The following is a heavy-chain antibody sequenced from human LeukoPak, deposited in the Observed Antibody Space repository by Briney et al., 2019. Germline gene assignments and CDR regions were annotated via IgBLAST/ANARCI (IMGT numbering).Heavy chain of an antibody. CDR3: ARGSSLRYFDWLLQAPDY. D-gene: IGHD3-9*01. V-gene: IGHV4-34*01. CDR2: INHSGST. Sequence: PSETLSLTCAVYGGSFSGYYWSWIRQPPGKGLEWIGEINHSGSTNYNPSLKSRVTISVDTSKNQFSLKLSSVTAADTAVYYCARGSSLRYFDWLLQAPDYWGQGTLATVSS. J-gene: IGHJ4*02. CDR1: GGSFSGYY.